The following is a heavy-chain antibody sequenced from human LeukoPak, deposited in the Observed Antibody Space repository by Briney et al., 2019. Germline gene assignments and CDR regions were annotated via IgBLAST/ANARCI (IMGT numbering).Heavy chain of an antibody. CDR2: LIENGATT. CDR3: VKDYRVGSSPAFGDF. V-gene: IGHV3-23*01. J-gene: IGHJ4*02. D-gene: IGHD1-26*01. Sequence: GGSLRLSCVASGFTFSSHAMSWVRQAPGKGLEGFSGLIENGATTYYTDSVKGRFTISRDNSRNTMYLQMNSLRAEDTAVYYCVKDYRVGSSPAFGDFWGQGTLVTVSS. CDR1: GFTFSSHA.